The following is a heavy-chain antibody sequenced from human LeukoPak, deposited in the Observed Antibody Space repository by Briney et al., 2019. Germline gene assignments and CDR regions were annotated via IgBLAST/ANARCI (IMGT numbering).Heavy chain of an antibody. Sequence: PSETLSLTCTVSGGSISSYYWSWIRQPPGKGLEWIGYIYYSGSTNYNPSLKSRVTISVDTSKNQFSLKLSSVTAADTAVYYCARTFFNSGWYFDYWGQGTLVTVSS. V-gene: IGHV4-59*12. J-gene: IGHJ4*02. CDR3: ARTFFNSGWYFDY. CDR1: GGSISSYY. D-gene: IGHD6-19*01. CDR2: IYYSGST.